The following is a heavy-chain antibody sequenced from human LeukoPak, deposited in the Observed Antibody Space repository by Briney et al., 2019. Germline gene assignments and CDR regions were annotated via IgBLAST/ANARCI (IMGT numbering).Heavy chain of an antibody. Sequence: SSETLSLTCTVSGGSLSSYYWSWIRQPAGKGLEFIGRIYVTGITNYNPSLQSRVTISVDTSKNQFSLKLRSVTAADTAVYYCARGPRGTMIVGGGWFDPWGQGTLVTVSS. CDR1: GGSLSSYY. D-gene: IGHD3-22*01. CDR3: ARGPRGTMIVGGGWFDP. V-gene: IGHV4-4*07. CDR2: IYVTGIT. J-gene: IGHJ5*02.